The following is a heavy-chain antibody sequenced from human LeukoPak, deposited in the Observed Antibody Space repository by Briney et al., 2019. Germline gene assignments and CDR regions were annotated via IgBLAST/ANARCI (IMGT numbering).Heavy chain of an antibody. J-gene: IGHJ4*02. CDR3: ARRLGATTTGFDY. Sequence: SETLSLTCTVSGGSISSYYWSWIRQPPGKGLEWIGHIYYSGSTNYNPSLKSRVTISVDTSKTQFSLKLSSVTAADTAVYYCARRLGATTTGFDYWGQGNLVTVSS. D-gene: IGHD1-26*01. V-gene: IGHV4-59*08. CDR2: IYYSGST. CDR1: GGSISSYY.